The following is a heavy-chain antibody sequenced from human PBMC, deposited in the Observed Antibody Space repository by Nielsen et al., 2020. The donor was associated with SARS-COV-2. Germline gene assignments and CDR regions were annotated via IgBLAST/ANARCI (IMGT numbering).Heavy chain of an antibody. J-gene: IGHJ4*02. V-gene: IGHV3-7*01. CDR2: IKQDGSEK. CDR1: GFTFSSYW. Sequence: GESLKISCAASGFTFSSYWMSWVRQAPGKGLEWVANIKQDGSEKYYVDSMKGRFTISRDNAKNSLYLQMNSLRAEDTAVYYCARAYYGDYHFDYWGQGTLVTVSS. D-gene: IGHD4-17*01. CDR3: ARAYYGDYHFDY.